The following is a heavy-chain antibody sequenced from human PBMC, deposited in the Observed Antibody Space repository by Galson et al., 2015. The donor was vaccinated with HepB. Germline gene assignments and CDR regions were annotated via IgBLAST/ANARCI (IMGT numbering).Heavy chain of an antibody. CDR3: ARQGGLYYDFWSGYYPFDY. J-gene: IGHJ4*02. CDR2: ICYSGST. D-gene: IGHD3-3*01. Sequence: TLSLTCTVSGGSISSGDYYWSWIRQHPGKGLEWIGYICYSGSTYYNPSLKSRVTISVDTSKNQFSLKLSSVTAADTAVYYCARQGGLYYDFWSGYYPFDYWGQGTLVTVSS. V-gene: IGHV4-31*03. CDR1: GGSISSGDYY.